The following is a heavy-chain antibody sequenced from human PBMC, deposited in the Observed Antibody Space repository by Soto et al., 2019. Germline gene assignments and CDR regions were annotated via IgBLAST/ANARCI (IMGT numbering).Heavy chain of an antibody. CDR1: GCTFSSYA. D-gene: IGHD3-22*01. V-gene: IGHV3-30-3*01. J-gene: IGHJ4*02. Sequence: QVQLVESGGGVVQPGRYLRLSCAASGCTFSSYAMHWVRQAPGKGLEWVAVISYDGSNKYYADSVKGRFTISRDNSKNTLYLQMNSLRAEDTAVYYCARGLEAYDSSGYYFDFWGQGTLVTVSS. CDR2: ISYDGSNK. CDR3: ARGLEAYDSSGYYFDF.